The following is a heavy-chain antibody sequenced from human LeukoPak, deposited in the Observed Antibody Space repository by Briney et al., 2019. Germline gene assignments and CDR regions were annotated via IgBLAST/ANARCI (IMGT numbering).Heavy chain of an antibody. D-gene: IGHD3-22*01. V-gene: IGHV4-59*01. Sequence: PSETLSLTCTVSGGSISSYYWSWIRQPPGKGLEWIGYIYYSGSTNYNPSLKSRVTISVDTSKNQFSLKLSSVTAADTAVYYCARVRKEDYYDSSGYCYYFDYWGQGTLVTVSS. CDR2: IYYSGST. CDR1: GGSISSYY. J-gene: IGHJ4*02. CDR3: ARVRKEDYYDSSGYCYYFDY.